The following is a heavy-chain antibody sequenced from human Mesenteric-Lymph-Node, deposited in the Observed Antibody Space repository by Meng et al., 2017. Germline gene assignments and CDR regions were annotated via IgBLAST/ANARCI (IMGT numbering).Heavy chain of an antibody. Sequence: GESLKISCKASGYRFSTYWIGWVRQMPGKGLEWLGLIYRGDSNIKYNSSYQGQVTISADKATSTAYLQWSSLKATDSAMYYCVRHRYSTSWYWFDPWGQGTLVTVSS. J-gene: IGHJ5*02. CDR3: VRHRYSTSWYWFDP. D-gene: IGHD6-13*01. CDR2: IYRGDSNI. V-gene: IGHV5-51*01. CDR1: GYRFSTYW.